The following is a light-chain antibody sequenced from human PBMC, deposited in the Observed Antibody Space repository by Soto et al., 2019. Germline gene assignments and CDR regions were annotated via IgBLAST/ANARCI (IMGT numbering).Light chain of an antibody. V-gene: IGKV1-5*01. CDR2: DAS. CDR1: QTVSNW. CDR3: QQYNTWPPIT. Sequence: IQVTQSPATLSASVGERFTITCRASQTVSNWLAWYQQKPGKAPKVLIYDASKLKSGVPSRFSGSGSGTEFTLTISSLQPDDFAVYYCQQYNTWPPITFGQGTRLEIK. J-gene: IGKJ5*01.